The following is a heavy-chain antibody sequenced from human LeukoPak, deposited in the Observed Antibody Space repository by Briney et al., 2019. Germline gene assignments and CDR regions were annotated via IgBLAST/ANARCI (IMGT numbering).Heavy chain of an antibody. J-gene: IGHJ5*02. D-gene: IGHD4-11*01. CDR1: AYSIGSGYY. CDR2: FYHSGST. Sequence: SETLSLTCALSAYSIGSGYYWGWIRQPPGKGLEWIGSFYHSGSTSYNPPLKSRVTISVDTSKNQFSLKLSSVTAADTAVYYCARHDFYSNYPHNWFDPWGQGTLVTVS. CDR3: ARHDFYSNYPHNWFDP. V-gene: IGHV4-38-2*01.